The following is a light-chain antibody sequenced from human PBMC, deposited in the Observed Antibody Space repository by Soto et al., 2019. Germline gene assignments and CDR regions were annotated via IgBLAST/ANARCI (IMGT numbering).Light chain of an antibody. CDR2: GAS. V-gene: IGKV1-5*01. CDR3: QQYKNYLT. CDR1: QSISTW. Sequence: DIQMTQSPSTLSASVGDSVTITCRASQSISTWLAWYQQKPGKAPKVLIYGASSLESGVPSRFSGSGSGTEFTLTISSLQPDDFATYYCQQYKNYLTFGPGTKVDIK. J-gene: IGKJ3*01.